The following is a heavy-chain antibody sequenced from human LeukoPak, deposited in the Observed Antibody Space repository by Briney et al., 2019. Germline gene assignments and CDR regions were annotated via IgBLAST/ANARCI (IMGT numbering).Heavy chain of an antibody. Sequence: SQTLPLTCAVSGGSISSGGYSWSWIRQPPGKGLEWIGYIYHSGSTYYNPSLKSRVTISVDRSKNQFSLKLSSVTAADTAVYYCAREGYYDSSGYRFDYWGQGTLVTVSS. CDR1: GGSISSGGYS. D-gene: IGHD3-22*01. V-gene: IGHV4-30-2*01. J-gene: IGHJ4*02. CDR2: IYHSGST. CDR3: AREGYYDSSGYRFDY.